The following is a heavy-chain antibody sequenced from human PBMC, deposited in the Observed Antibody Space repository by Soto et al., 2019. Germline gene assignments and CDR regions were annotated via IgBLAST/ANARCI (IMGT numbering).Heavy chain of an antibody. J-gene: IGHJ6*03. CDR3: AKVYFSGGSCPDTYYYYYYMDV. D-gene: IGHD2-15*01. CDR1: GFTFSSYG. V-gene: IGHV3-30*18. CDR2: ISYDGSNK. Sequence: GGSLRLSCAASGFTFSSYGMHWVRQAPGKGLEWVAVISYDGSNKYYADSVKGRFTISRDNSKNTLYLQMNSLRAEDTAVYYCAKVYFSGGSCPDTYYYYYYMDVWGKGTTVTVSS.